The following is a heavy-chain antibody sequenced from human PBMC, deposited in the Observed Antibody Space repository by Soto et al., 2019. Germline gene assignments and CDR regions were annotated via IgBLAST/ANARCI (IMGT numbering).Heavy chain of an antibody. CDR3: TSCSGGSCRPFRWFDP. CDR2: IRSKANSYAT. J-gene: IGHJ5*02. CDR1: GFTFSGSA. D-gene: IGHD2-15*01. V-gene: IGHV3-73*01. Sequence: LRLSCAASGFTFSGSAMHWVRQASGKGLEWVGRIRSKANSYATAYAASVKGRFTISRDDSKNTAYLQMNSLKTEDTAVYYCTSCSGGSCRPFRWFDPWGQGTLVTVSS.